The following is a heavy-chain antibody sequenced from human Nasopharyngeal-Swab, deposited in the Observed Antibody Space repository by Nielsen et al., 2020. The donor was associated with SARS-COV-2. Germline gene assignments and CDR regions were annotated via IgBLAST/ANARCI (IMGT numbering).Heavy chain of an antibody. CDR3: ARDPRPDYPYYMDV. V-gene: IGHV1-3*01. CDR2: INAGNGDT. J-gene: IGHJ6*03. D-gene: IGHD4-11*01. Sequence: WVRQAPGQRLEWPGWINAGNGDTKYSQRFQGRVTITRDTSASIAYMDLTSLRSEDTAVYYCARDPRPDYPYYMDVWGKGTTVTVSS.